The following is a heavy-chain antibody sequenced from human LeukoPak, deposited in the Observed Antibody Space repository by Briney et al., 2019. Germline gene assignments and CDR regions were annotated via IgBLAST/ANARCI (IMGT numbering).Heavy chain of an antibody. CDR1: GFTFSSYS. D-gene: IGHD6-13*01. CDR3: ARSGIAAAGTHFQH. J-gene: IGHJ1*01. V-gene: IGHV3-21*01. CDR2: ISSSSSYI. Sequence: GGSLRLSCAASGFTFSSYSMNWVRQAPGKGLEWVSSISSSSSYIYYADSVKGRFTISRDNAKNSLYLQMNSLRAEDTAVYYCARSGIAAAGTHFQHWGQGTLVTVS.